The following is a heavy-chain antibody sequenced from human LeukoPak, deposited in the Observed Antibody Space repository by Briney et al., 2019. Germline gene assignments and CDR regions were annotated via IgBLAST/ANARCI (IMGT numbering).Heavy chain of an antibody. Sequence: GGSLRLSCAASGFTFSSYGMHWVRQAPGKGLEWVAFIRYDGSNKYYADSVKGRFTISRDNSKNTLYLQMNSLRAEDTAAYYCAKDLTIFDYGDYVGYWGQGTLVTVSS. V-gene: IGHV3-30*02. J-gene: IGHJ4*02. CDR2: IRYDGSNK. CDR1: GFTFSSYG. CDR3: AKDLTIFDYGDYVGY. D-gene: IGHD4-17*01.